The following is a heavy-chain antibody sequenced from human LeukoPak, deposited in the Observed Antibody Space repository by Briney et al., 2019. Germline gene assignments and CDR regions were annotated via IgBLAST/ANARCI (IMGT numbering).Heavy chain of an antibody. J-gene: IGHJ4*02. Sequence: SETLSLTCTVSGGSISSYYWSWIRQPAGKGLEWIGRIYTSGSTNYNPPLKSRVTMSVDTSKNQFSLKLSSVTAADTAVYYCAKSSSRAYYFDYWGQGTLVTVSS. CDR2: IYTSGST. CDR1: GGSISSYY. D-gene: IGHD6-6*01. CDR3: AKSSSRAYYFDY. V-gene: IGHV4-4*07.